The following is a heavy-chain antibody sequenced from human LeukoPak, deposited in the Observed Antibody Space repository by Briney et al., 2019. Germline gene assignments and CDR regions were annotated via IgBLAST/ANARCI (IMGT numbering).Heavy chain of an antibody. J-gene: IGHJ3*02. V-gene: IGHV3-21*01. CDR2: ISSSSSYI. D-gene: IGHD5-12*01. CDR1: GFIFSSYT. CDR3: ARSGRGYDDAFDI. Sequence: GGSLRLSCAASGFIFSSYTMNWVRQAPGKGLEWVSSISSSSSYIYYADSVKGRFTISRDNAKNSVYLEMNSLRAEDTAVYYCARSGRGYDDAFDIWGQGTMVTVSS.